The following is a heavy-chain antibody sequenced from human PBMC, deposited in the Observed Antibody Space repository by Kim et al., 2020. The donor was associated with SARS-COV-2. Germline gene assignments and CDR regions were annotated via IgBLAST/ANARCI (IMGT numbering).Heavy chain of an antibody. CDR3: ARGGSTTNTYNDYGMDV. J-gene: IGHJ6*02. D-gene: IGHD2-8*01. Sequence: SGKGRFSISRDNSKNTVDLQMNSLRADDTAVYYCARGGSTTNTYNDYGMDVWGQGTTVTVSS. V-gene: IGHV3-30*07.